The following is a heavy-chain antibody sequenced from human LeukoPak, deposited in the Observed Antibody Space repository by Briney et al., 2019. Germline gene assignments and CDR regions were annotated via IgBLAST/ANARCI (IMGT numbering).Heavy chain of an antibody. CDR1: GYTFTSYD. J-gene: IGHJ4*02. D-gene: IGHD3-9*01. V-gene: IGHV1-2*02. CDR3: AKGARAGKDTTGYSPFDS. CDR2: INPNNGDT. Sequence: ASVKVSCKASGYTFTSYDIHWVRQAPGQGLEWMGWINPNNGDTNYAQRFQDRVIMSTDTSITTAYVELSSLRSNDTAVYYCAKGARAGKDTTGYSPFDSWGQGTLVTVSS.